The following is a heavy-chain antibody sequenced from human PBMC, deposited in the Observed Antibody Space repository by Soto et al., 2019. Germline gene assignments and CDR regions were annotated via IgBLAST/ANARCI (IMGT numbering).Heavy chain of an antibody. V-gene: IGHV4-39*02. CDR3: AREGVLIRDGYRA. CDR2: FFIGGNT. CDR1: GGSISSSTYY. J-gene: IGHJ5*02. D-gene: IGHD3-16*01. Sequence: PSETLSLTCTVSGGSISSSTYYWGWMRQPPGKGLEWIASFFIGGNTYYNPSLKSRVTISVDTSKNQFSLKLSSVTAADTAVYYCAREGVLIRDGYRAWGQGTLVTVSS.